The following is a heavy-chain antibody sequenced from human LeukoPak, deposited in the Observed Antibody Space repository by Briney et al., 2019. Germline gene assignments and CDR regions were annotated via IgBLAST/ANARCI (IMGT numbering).Heavy chain of an antibody. V-gene: IGHV3-48*01. J-gene: IGHJ4*02. CDR3: ARRTCGGDCYLDY. CDR1: GFTFSSYI. CDR2: ISSSSSTI. Sequence: EGSLRLSCAASGFTFSSYIMNWVRQAPGKGLEWVSYISSSSSTIYYADSVKGRFTISRDNAKNSLYLQMNSLRAEDTAVYYCARRTCGGDCYLDYWGQGTLVTVSS. D-gene: IGHD2-21*01.